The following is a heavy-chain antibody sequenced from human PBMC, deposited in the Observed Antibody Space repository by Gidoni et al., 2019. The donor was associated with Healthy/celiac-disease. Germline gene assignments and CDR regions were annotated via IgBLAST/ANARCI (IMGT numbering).Heavy chain of an antibody. CDR3: AKDSGEYCSGGSCDEYFQH. CDR2: ISWNSGSI. J-gene: IGHJ1*01. D-gene: IGHD2-15*01. CDR1: GFTPADYA. Sequence: EVQLVVSAGGLVQPGRSLRLSCAASGFTPADYAMHWVRQAPGKGLEWVSGISWNSGSIGYADSVKGRFTISRDNAKNSLYLQMNSLRAEDTALYYCAKDSGEYCSGGSCDEYFQHWGQGTLVTVSS. V-gene: IGHV3-9*02.